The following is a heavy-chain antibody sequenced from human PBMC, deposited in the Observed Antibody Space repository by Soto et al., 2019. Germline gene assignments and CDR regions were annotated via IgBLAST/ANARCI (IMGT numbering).Heavy chain of an antibody. CDR2: IYSGGST. J-gene: IGHJ6*02. V-gene: IGHV3-53*01. CDR3: AREDNWNDSYYYGMDV. D-gene: IGHD1-1*01. CDR1: GFTVSSNY. Sequence: GSLRLSCAASGFTVSSNYMSWVRQAPGKGLEWVSVIYSGGSTYYADSVKGRFTISRDNSKNTLYLQMNSLRAEDTAVYYCAREDNWNDSYYYGMDVWGQGTTVTVSS.